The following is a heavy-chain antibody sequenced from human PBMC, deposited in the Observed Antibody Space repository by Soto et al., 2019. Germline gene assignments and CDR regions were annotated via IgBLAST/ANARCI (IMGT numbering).Heavy chain of an antibody. CDR1: GLPFNSSA. Sequence: GGSMKLSCAASGLPFNSSAMSWVRQGPGRGLEWVSTISGSGGTTYYADSVKGRLTISRDNSKNTLYLQMNSLRAEDTAVYYCAKLQITVTTYYYDMDVWGQGTTVTVSS. CDR3: AKLQITVTTYYYDMDV. CDR2: ISGSGGTT. J-gene: IGHJ6*02. D-gene: IGHD4-17*01. V-gene: IGHV3-23*01.